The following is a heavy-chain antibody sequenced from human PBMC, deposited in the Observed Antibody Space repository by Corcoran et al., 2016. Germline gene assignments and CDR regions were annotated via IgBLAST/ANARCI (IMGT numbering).Heavy chain of an antibody. CDR1: GFTFSSDG. CDR3: ARVVGATTYFDY. V-gene: IGHV3-33*01. J-gene: IGHJ4*02. CDR2: IWYDGSNK. Sequence: QVQLVESGGGVVQPGRSLRLSCAASGFTFSSDGMHWVRQARGKGLEWVAVIWYDGSNKYYADSVKGRFTISRDNSKNTLYLQMNSLRAEDTAVYYCARVVGATTYFDYWGQGTLVTVSS. D-gene: IGHD1-26*01.